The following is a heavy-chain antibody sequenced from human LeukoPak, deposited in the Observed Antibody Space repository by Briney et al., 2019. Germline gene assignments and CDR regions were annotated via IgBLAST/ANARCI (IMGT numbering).Heavy chain of an antibody. CDR3: ARETYTAPPQDLDY. V-gene: IGHV4-38-2*02. J-gene: IGHJ4*02. CDR2: IYHSGST. D-gene: IGHD5-18*01. CDR1: GYSISSGYY. Sequence: SETLSLTCTVSGYSISSGYYWGWTRQPPGKGLEWIGSIYHSGSTYYNPSLKSRVTISVDTSKNQFSLKLSSVTAADTAVYYCARETYTAPPQDLDYWGQGTLVTVSS.